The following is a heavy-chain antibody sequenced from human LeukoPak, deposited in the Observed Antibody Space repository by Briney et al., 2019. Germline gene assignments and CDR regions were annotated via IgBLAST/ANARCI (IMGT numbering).Heavy chain of an antibody. J-gene: IGHJ6*02. CDR1: GFTFSSYA. Sequence: GGSLRLSCAASGFTFSSYAMSWVRQAPGKGLEWVSAISGSGGSTYYADSVKGRFTISRDNPKNTLYLQMNSLRAEDTAVYYCAKESKDIVVVPNYYYYYGMDVWGQGTTVTVSS. CDR3: AKESKDIVVVPNYYYYYGMDV. D-gene: IGHD2-2*01. CDR2: ISGSGGST. V-gene: IGHV3-23*01.